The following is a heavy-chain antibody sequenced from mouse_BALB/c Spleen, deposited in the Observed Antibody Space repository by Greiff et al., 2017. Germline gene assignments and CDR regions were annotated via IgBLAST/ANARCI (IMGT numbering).Heavy chain of an antibody. CDR1: GYSITSGYY. D-gene: IGHD2-13*01. Sequence: EVQLQESGPGLVKPSQSLSLTCSVTGYSITSGYYWNWIRQFPGNKLEWMGYISYDGSNNYNPSLKNRISITRDTSKNQFFLKLNSVTTEDTATYYCARETTDFDVWGAGTTVTVSS. V-gene: IGHV3-6*02. CDR2: ISYDGSN. CDR3: ARETTDFDV. J-gene: IGHJ1*01.